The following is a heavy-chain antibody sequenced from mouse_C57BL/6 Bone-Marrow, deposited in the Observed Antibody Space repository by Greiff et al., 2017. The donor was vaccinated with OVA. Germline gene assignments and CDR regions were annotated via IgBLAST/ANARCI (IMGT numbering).Heavy chain of an antibody. CDR2: IHPSDSDT. CDR3: AIPVYDADSYYAMDY. J-gene: IGHJ4*01. Sequence: VQLQQPGAELVKPGASVKVSCKASGYTFTSYWMHWVTQRPGQGLEWIGRIHPSDSDTNYNKKFKGKATLTVDKSSSTAYMQLSSLTSEDSAVYDCAIPVYDADSYYAMDYWGQGTSVTVSS. CDR1: GYTFTSYW. D-gene: IGHD2-12*01. V-gene: IGHV1-74*01.